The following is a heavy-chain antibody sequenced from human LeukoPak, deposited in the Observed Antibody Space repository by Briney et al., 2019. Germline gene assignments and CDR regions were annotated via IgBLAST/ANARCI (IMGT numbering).Heavy chain of an antibody. CDR2: ISSSSSYI. Sequence: PGGSLRLSCAASGFTFSSYSMNWVRQAPGKGLEWVSSISSSSSYIYYADSVKGRFTISRDNAKNSLYLQMNSLRAEDTAVYYCAGQGLEIAARRTLGYWGQGTLVTVSS. CDR3: AGQGLEIAARRTLGY. J-gene: IGHJ4*02. D-gene: IGHD6-6*01. V-gene: IGHV3-21*01. CDR1: GFTFSSYS.